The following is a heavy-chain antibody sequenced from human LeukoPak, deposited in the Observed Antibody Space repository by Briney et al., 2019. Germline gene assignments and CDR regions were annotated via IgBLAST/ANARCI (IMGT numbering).Heavy chain of an antibody. CDR1: GFTFTIYA. J-gene: IGHJ4*02. CDR3: AKDLIAGPPDYFDY. V-gene: IGHV3-30-3*01. D-gene: IGHD2-21*01. Sequence: GGSLRLSCAASGFTFTIYAVHWVRQAPGKGLEGVAVTDGNNKYYADSVKGRFTISSDNSKNTVYLQMNSLRAEDTAVYYCAKDLIAGPPDYFDYWGQGTLVTVSS. CDR2: TDGNNK.